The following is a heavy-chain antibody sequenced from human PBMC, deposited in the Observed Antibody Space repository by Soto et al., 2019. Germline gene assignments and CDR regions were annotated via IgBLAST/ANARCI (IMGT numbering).Heavy chain of an antibody. J-gene: IGHJ6*02. D-gene: IGHD6-13*01. V-gene: IGHV4-39*01. CDR2: IYYSGST. Sequence: AETLSRTCTVSGGSISSSSYYWGWIRQPPVKVLEWIGSIYYSGSTYYNPSLKSRVTISVDTSKNQFSLKLSSVTAAETAVYYCEKKSHQYSSSVNYYYYYGMDVWGQGTTV. CDR1: GGSISSSSYY. CDR3: EKKSHQYSSSVNYYYYYGMDV.